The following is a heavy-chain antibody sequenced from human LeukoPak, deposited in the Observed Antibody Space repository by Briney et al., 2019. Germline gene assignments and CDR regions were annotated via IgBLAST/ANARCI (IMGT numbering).Heavy chain of an antibody. J-gene: IGHJ4*02. CDR1: GGSISSGSYY. V-gene: IGHV4-61*02. D-gene: IGHD3-10*01. CDR3: ARVGVVRGVIIPFDY. CDR2: IYTSGST. Sequence: SQTLPLTCTVSGGSISSGSYYWSWIRQPAGKGLEWIGRIYTSGSTNYNPSLKSRVTISVDKSKNQFSLKLSSVTAADTAVYYCARVGVVRGVIIPFDYWGQGTLVTVSS.